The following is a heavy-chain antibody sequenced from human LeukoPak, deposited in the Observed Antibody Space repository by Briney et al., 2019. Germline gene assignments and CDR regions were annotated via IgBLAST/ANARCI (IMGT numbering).Heavy chain of an antibody. V-gene: IGHV3-23*01. J-gene: IGHJ4*02. CDR1: GFTFSSYA. D-gene: IGHD3-22*01. CDR2: ISGSGDST. CDR3: AKTLVSDYYDSSGYWGY. Sequence: PGGSLRLSCAASGFTFSSYAMSWVRQAPGKGLEWVSAISGSGDSTYYSDSVKGRFTISRDNSKNTLYVQMNSLRAEDTAVYYCAKTLVSDYYDSSGYWGYWGQGTLVTVSS.